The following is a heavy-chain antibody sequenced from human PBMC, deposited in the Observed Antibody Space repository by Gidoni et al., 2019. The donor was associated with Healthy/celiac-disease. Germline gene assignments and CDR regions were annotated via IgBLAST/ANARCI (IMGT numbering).Heavy chain of an antibody. CDR1: GYTFTSYY. V-gene: IGHV1-46*01. D-gene: IGHD3-10*01. Sequence: QVQLVQSGAEVTKPGASVKVSCKASGYTFTSYYMHWVRQAPGQGLEWMGIINPSGGSTSYAQKFQGRVTMTRDTSTSTVYMELSSLRSEDTAVYYCARDQMGVRGRHDAFDIWGQGTMVTVSS. CDR3: ARDQMGVRGRHDAFDI. CDR2: INPSGGST. J-gene: IGHJ3*02.